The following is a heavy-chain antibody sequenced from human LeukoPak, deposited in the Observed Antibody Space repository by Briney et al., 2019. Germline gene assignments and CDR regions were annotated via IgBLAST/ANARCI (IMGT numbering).Heavy chain of an antibody. CDR1: GYTLTELP. J-gene: IGHJ6*03. CDR3: ARVIGVPAAIYPYYYYYYMDV. Sequence: ASVKVSCKVSGYTLTELPMHWVRQAPGKGLEWMGGFDPEDGETIYAQKFQGRVTITADESTSTAYMELSSLRSEDTAVYYYARVIGVPAAIYPYYYYYYMDVWGKGTTVTVSS. V-gene: IGHV1-24*01. CDR2: FDPEDGET. D-gene: IGHD2-2*01.